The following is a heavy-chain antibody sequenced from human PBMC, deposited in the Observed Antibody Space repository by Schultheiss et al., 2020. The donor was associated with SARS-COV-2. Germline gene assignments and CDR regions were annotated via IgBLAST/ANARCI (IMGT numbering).Heavy chain of an antibody. CDR3: ARGRGYSSSWDPGIYGMDV. Sequence: SCAASGFTFSSYAMSWVRQAPGKGLEWVSAISGSGGSTYYADSVKGRFTISRDNSKNTLYLQMNSLRAEDTAVYYCARGRGYSSSWDPGIYGMDVWGQGTTVTVSS. CDR1: GFTFSSYA. D-gene: IGHD6-13*01. J-gene: IGHJ6*02. CDR2: ISGSGGST. V-gene: IGHV3-23*01.